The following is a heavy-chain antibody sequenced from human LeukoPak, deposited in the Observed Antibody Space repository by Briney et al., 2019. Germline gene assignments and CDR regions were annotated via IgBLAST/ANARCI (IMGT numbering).Heavy chain of an antibody. V-gene: IGHV3-11*05. CDR3: ARDDPLYYDSSGYSGYGMEV. CDR1: GFTFSDYY. J-gene: IGHJ6*02. Sequence: PGGSLRLSCAASGFTFSDYYMSWIRQAPGKGLEWVSYISSSSSYTNYADSVKGRFTISRDNANNSLYLQMNSLRAEDTAVYYCARDDPLYYDSSGYSGYGMEVWGQGTTVTVSS. CDR2: ISSSSSYT. D-gene: IGHD3-22*01.